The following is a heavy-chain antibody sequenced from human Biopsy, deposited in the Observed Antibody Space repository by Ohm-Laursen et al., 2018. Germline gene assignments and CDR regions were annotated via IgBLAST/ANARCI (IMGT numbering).Heavy chain of an antibody. CDR3: ARGSSYGYDFDY. V-gene: IGHV4-59*07. CDR1: DGSINSYY. J-gene: IGHJ4*02. D-gene: IGHD5-18*01. Sequence: SDTLSLTCTVSDGSINSYYWNWIRQPPGKRLEWIGNIYYSGSTNFNPSLKSRVTISVYTSKNQFSLKLSSVTAADTAVYFCARGSSYGYDFDYWGQGTLVAVSS. CDR2: IYYSGST.